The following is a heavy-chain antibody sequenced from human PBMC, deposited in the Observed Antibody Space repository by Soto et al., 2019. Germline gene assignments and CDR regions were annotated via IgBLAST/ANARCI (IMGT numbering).Heavy chain of an antibody. D-gene: IGHD5-12*01. V-gene: IGHV3-30*18. CDR1: RFTFSRYG. Sequence: GGSLRLSCVASRFTFSRYGMHWVRQAPGKGLEWVAIISYDGSNTYYADSVKGRFTISRDNSKNTLYLQMNSLRAEDTSVYYCAKDRGVSGSHSFLDYWGQGSLVIVSS. CDR2: ISYDGSNT. CDR3: AKDRGVSGSHSFLDY. J-gene: IGHJ4*02.